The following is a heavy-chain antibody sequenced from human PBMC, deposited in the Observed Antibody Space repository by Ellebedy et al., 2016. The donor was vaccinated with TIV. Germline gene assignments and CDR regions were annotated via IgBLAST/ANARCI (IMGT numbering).Heavy chain of an antibody. Sequence: PGGSLRLSCVASGFSFTDAWMSWVRQAPGKGLEWVGRIKSKSDAGTRDFAAPAKGRFILSRDDSKNTVYLQMTNLKIEDTAVYFCAAGVGRTDFDYWGQGTMVTVSS. J-gene: IGHJ4*02. CDR2: IKSKSDAGTR. D-gene: IGHD3-10*01. V-gene: IGHV3-15*01. CDR3: AAGVGRTDFDY. CDR1: GFSFTDAW.